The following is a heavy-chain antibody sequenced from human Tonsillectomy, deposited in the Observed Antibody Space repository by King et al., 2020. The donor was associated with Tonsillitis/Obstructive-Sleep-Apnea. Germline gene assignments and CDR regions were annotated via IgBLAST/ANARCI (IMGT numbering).Heavy chain of an antibody. CDR3: AKDIVVVPAATRSMS. CDR1: GFTFSSFA. CDR2: ISDSGGSP. V-gene: IGHV3-23*04. J-gene: IGHJ5*02. Sequence: VQLVESGGGLVQPGGSLRLSCAASGFTFSSFAMSWVRQAPGKGLEWVSAISDSGGSPYYADSVKGRFTISRDNSNDTLYLQMNSLRAEDTAVYYCAKDIVVVPAATRSMSWGQGTLVTVSS. D-gene: IGHD2-15*01.